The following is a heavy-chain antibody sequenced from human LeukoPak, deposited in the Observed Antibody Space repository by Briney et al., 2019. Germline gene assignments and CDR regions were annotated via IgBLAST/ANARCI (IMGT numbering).Heavy chain of an antibody. Sequence: GGSLRLSCVASGFTFDDYAMHWVRQAPGKGLEWVSGISWNSGSIGYADSVKGRFTISRDNAKNSLYLQMNSLRPEDTALYYCAKDTGSGSQEYFQHWGQGTLVTVSS. CDR1: GFTFDDYA. V-gene: IGHV3-9*01. CDR2: ISWNSGSI. J-gene: IGHJ1*01. CDR3: AKDTGSGSQEYFQH. D-gene: IGHD3-22*01.